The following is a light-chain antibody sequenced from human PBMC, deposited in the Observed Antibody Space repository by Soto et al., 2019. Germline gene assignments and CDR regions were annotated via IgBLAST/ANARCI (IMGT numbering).Light chain of an antibody. CDR3: QQRHMWPIT. V-gene: IGKV3-11*01. J-gene: IGKJ5*01. Sequence: EVVLTQSPATLSLSPGERATLSCRASQSVGSNLAWYQQKPGQAPSLLIYGASSRATGIPPRFSGSGSGTDFTITISSLEPEDSEVYYCQQRHMWPITFGQGTRLEIK. CDR1: QSVGSN. CDR2: GAS.